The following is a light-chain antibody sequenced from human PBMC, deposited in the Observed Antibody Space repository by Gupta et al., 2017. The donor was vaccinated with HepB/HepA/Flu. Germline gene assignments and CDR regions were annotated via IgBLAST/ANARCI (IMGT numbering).Light chain of an antibody. Sequence: DIVMTQSPDSLAVSLGERATINCKSSQSVLYSSNNKNYLAWCQQKPGQPPKLLIYWASTRESGVPDRFSGSGSGTDFTLTISSLQAEDVAVYYCQHGFTFGGGTKVEIK. CDR1: QSVLYSSNNKNY. J-gene: IGKJ4*01. CDR3: QHGFT. V-gene: IGKV4-1*01. CDR2: WAS.